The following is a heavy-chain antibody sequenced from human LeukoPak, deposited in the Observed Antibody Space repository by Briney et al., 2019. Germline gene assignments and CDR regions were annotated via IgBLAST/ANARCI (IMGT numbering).Heavy chain of an antibody. D-gene: IGHD2-2*01. Sequence: SGPTLVNPTQTLTLTCTFSGFSLSTSGVGVGWIRQPPGKALEWLALIYWDDDKRYSPSLKSRLTITKDTSKNQVVLTMTNMDPVDTATYYCARGRHQLLSDYYYYGMDVWGQGTTVTVSS. J-gene: IGHJ6*02. CDR3: ARGRHQLLSDYYYYGMDV. CDR1: GFSLSTSGVG. CDR2: IYWDDDK. V-gene: IGHV2-5*02.